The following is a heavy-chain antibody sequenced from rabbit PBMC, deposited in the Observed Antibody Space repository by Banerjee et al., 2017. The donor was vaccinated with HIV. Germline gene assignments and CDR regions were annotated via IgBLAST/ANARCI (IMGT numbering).Heavy chain of an antibody. J-gene: IGHJ3*01. Sequence: ASWAKGRFTISKASSTTVTLQMTSLTAADTATYFCARYYPTGGDNGYLFHLWGQGTLVTVS. V-gene: IGHV1S40*01. CDR3: ARYYPTGGDNGYLFHL. D-gene: IGHD2-1*01.